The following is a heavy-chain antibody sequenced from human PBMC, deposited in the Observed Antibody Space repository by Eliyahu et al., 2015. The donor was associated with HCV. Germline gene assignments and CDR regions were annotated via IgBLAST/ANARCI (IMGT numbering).Heavy chain of an antibody. Sequence: EVQLVESGGGLVQPGRSLRLSCAASGFTFDDYAMHWVRQAPGKGLEWVSGISWNSGSIGYADSVKGRFTISRDNAKNSLYLQMNSLRAEDTALYYCAKDIGDFWSGSPDVWGQGTTVTVSS. CDR1: GFTFDDYA. V-gene: IGHV3-9*01. D-gene: IGHD3-3*01. CDR3: AKDIGDFWSGSPDV. J-gene: IGHJ6*02. CDR2: ISWNSGSI.